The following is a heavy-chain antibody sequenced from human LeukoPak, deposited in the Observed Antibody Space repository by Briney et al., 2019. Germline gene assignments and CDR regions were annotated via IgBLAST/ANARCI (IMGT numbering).Heavy chain of an antibody. D-gene: IGHD4-11*01. Sequence: SETLSLTCTVSGGSISSCYWSWIRQPAGKGLEWIGRIYTSASTNYNPSLKSRVTMSVDTSKNQFSLKLSSVTAADTAVYYCARDRDYSNTFDYWGQGTLVTVSS. V-gene: IGHV4-4*07. CDR2: IYTSAST. CDR1: GGSISSCY. J-gene: IGHJ4*02. CDR3: ARDRDYSNTFDY.